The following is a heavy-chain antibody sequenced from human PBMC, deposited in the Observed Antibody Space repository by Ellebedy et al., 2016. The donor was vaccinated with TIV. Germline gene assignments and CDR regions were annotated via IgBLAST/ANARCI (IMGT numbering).Heavy chain of an antibody. CDR1: GFTFSSHV. Sequence: GESLKISCVASGFTFSSHVMNWVRQAPGKGLEWVSSISGSGSHTYYADSVKGRFTISRDNSKNTLYVQMNSLRAEDTAVYYCAKASGSSGNTNYYFDYWGQGTLVTVSS. CDR2: ISGSGSHT. V-gene: IGHV3-23*01. CDR3: AKASGSSGNTNYYFDY. D-gene: IGHD3-22*01. J-gene: IGHJ4*02.